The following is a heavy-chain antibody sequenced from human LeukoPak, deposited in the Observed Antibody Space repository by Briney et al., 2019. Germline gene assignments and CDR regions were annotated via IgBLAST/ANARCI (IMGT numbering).Heavy chain of an antibody. D-gene: IGHD4-17*01. J-gene: IGHJ5*02. CDR2: IYHSGST. CDR3: ARGLPKNDYGDYGGTWFDP. CDR1: GGSISSSNW. Sequence: PSETLSLTCAVSGGSISSSNWWSWVRQPPGKGLEWIGEIYHSGSTNYNPSLKSRVTISVDKSKNQFSLKLSSVTAADTAVYYCARGLPKNDYGDYGGTWFDPWGQGTLVTVSS. V-gene: IGHV4-4*02.